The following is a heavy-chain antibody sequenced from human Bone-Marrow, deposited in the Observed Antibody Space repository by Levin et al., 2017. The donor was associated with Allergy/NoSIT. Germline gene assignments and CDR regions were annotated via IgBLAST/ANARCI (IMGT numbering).Heavy chain of an antibody. J-gene: IGHJ3*02. Sequence: SCAASGFTFSDYYMSWIRQAPGKGLEWVSYISSSSSYTNYADSVKGRFTISRDNAKNSLYLQMNSLRAEDTAVYYCARGSITMIVVVTDDAFDIWGQGTMVTVSS. CDR2: ISSSSSYT. D-gene: IGHD3-22*01. V-gene: IGHV3-11*05. CDR1: GFTFSDYY. CDR3: ARGSITMIVVVTDDAFDI.